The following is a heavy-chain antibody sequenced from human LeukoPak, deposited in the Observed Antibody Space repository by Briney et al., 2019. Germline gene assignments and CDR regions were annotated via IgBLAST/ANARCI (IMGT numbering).Heavy chain of an antibody. J-gene: IGHJ4*02. CDR2: IYYSGST. CDR3: ARGRELLQIYFDY. CDR1: GGSISSSSYY. Sequence: SETLSLTCTVSGGSISSSSYYWGWIRQPPGKGLEWIGSIYYSGSTYYNPSLKSRVTISVDTSKNQFSLKLSSVTAADTAVYYCARGRELLQIYFDYWGQGTLVTVSS. D-gene: IGHD1-26*01. V-gene: IGHV4-39*07.